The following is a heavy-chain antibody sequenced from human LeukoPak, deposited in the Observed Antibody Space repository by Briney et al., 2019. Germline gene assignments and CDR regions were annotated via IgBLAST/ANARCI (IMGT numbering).Heavy chain of an antibody. D-gene: IGHD3-9*01. Sequence: GGSLRLSCAASGFTFSSYAMSWVRQAPGKGLEWVSAISGSGGSTYYADSVKGRFTISRDNSKNTLYLQMNSLRAEDTAVYYCATAMYYDILTGYYYYFDYWGQGTPVTVSS. CDR2: ISGSGGST. J-gene: IGHJ4*02. CDR1: GFTFSSYA. V-gene: IGHV3-23*01. CDR3: ATAMYYDILTGYYYYFDY.